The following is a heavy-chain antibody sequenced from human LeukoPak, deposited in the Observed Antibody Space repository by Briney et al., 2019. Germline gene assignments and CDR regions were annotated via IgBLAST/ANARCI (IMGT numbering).Heavy chain of an antibody. D-gene: IGHD4-23*01. CDR1: GGSISTRYYY. V-gene: IGHV4-39*07. J-gene: IGHJ5*02. Sequence: SETLPLTCAVSGGSISTRYYYWGWIRQPPGKGLEWIGEINHSGSTNYNPSLKSRVTISVDTFKNQFSLKLSSVTAADTAVYYCARALRWYKEGFDPWGQGTLVTVSS. CDR2: INHSGST. CDR3: ARALRWYKEGFDP.